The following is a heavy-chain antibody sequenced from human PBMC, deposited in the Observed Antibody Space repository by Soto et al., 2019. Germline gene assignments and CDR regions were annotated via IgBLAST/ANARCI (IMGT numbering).Heavy chain of an antibody. CDR1: GITISNYP. J-gene: IGHJ4*02. D-gene: IGHD3-22*01. V-gene: IGHV3-23*01. Sequence: EVQLLESGGGLVQPGGSPRLSCAASGITISNYPMSWVRQAPGKGLDWVSGISGSGDRTYYADPAKGRFSISKDISKNSLSLQLDSLGVEDTAVYFCVKDDGGYPSTAPHWGQGTLVTVSS. CDR2: ISGSGDRT. CDR3: VKDDGGYPSTAPH.